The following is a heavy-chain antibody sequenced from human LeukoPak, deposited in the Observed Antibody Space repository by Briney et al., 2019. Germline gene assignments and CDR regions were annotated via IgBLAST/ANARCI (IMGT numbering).Heavy chain of an antibody. CDR1: GYSISSGYY. V-gene: IGHV4-38-2*02. D-gene: IGHD3-22*01. CDR3: ARMGVYYDSSGYWGSDYYYYMDV. J-gene: IGHJ6*03. CDR2: INHSGST. Sequence: SETLSLTCTVSGYSISSGYYWGWIRQPPGKGLEWIGEINHSGSTNYNPSLKSRVTISVDTSKNQFSLKLSSVTAADTAVYYCARMGVYYDSSGYWGSDYYYYMDVWGKGTTVTISS.